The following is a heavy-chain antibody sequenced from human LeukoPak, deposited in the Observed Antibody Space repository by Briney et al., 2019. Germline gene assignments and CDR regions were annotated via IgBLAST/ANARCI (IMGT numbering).Heavy chain of an antibody. CDR3: AKDLSSGSSCY. J-gene: IGHJ4*02. V-gene: IGHV3-23*01. D-gene: IGHD2-15*01. CDR1: GFTFSSYA. CDR2: ISTRGGST. Sequence: GGSLRLSCAASGFTFSSYAMSWVRQAPGKGLEWASTISTRGGSTYYADSVKGRFTVSRDNSKNTLFLQMNSLRAEDTAVYYCAKDLSSGSSCYWGQGTLVTVSS.